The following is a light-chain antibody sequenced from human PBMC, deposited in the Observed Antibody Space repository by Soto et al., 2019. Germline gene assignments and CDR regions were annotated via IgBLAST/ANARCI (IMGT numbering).Light chain of an antibody. CDR3: QQYGSSPIT. CDR1: QDIRSS. J-gene: IGKJ5*01. CDR2: GAS. V-gene: IGKV3-20*01. Sequence: DIVITQSPSTLSVSPGERVTLSCRASQDIRSSLAWYQQKPGQAPRLLIYGASIRATGVPATFSGSGSGTDFILTISRLEPEDFAVYYCQQYGSSPITFGQGTRLEI.